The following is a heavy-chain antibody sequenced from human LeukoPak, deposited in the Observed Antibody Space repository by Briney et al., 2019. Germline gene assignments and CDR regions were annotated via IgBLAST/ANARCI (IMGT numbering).Heavy chain of an antibody. Sequence: GGPLRLSCAASGFTFRNSAMSWVRQAPGTGLEWVSAITASGGSTYYADSVKGRFTISRDNSKNTLYLEMNSLRGEDTAVYYCVMDMDVWGQGTTVTVSS. CDR2: ITASGGST. J-gene: IGHJ6*02. V-gene: IGHV3-23*01. CDR1: GFTFRNSA. CDR3: VMDMDV.